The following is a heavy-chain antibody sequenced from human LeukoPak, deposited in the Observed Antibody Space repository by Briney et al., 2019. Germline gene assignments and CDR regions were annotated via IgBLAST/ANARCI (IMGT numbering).Heavy chain of an antibody. V-gene: IGHV3-9*01. Sequence: GGSLRLSCAASGFTFDDYAMHWVRQAPGKGLEWVSGISWNSGSIGYADSVKGRFTISRDNAKNSLYLQMNSLRAEDTALYYCAKEYCSSTSCQLNDYWGQGTLVTVSP. CDR2: ISWNSGSI. CDR1: GFTFDDYA. J-gene: IGHJ4*02. D-gene: IGHD2-2*01. CDR3: AKEYCSSTSCQLNDY.